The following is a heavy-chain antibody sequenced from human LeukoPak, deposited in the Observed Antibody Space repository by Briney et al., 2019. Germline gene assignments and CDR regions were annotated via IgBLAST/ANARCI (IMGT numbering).Heavy chain of an antibody. CDR1: GYTFTGYY. CDR2: INPNSGGT. D-gene: IGHD3-10*01. CDR3: ARDGSGSYFRNYMDV. Sequence: GASVKVSCKASGYTFTGYYMHCVRQAPGQGLEWMGWINPNSGGTNYAQKFQGRVTMTRDTSISTAYMELSRLRSDDTAVYYCARDGSGSYFRNYMDVWGKGTTVTVSS. J-gene: IGHJ6*03. V-gene: IGHV1-2*02.